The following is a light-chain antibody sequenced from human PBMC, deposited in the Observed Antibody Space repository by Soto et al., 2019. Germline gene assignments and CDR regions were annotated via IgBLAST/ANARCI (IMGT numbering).Light chain of an antibody. CDR3: APGDDSLNGLYV. V-gene: IGLV1-44*01. Sequence: QSVLTQPPSASGTPGQRVTISCSGSSSNIGSNTVNWYQQLPGTAPKLLIYSNNQRPSGVPDRFSGSKSGTSASLAISGLQSEDEADYYCAPGDDSLNGLYVFGTGPKLTVL. CDR1: SSNIGSNT. CDR2: SNN. J-gene: IGLJ1*01.